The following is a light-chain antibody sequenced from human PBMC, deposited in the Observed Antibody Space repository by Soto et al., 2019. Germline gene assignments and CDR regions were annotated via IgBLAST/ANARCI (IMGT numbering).Light chain of an antibody. CDR1: QSISGH. V-gene: IGKV1-39*01. J-gene: IGKJ3*01. CDR2: ATS. CDR3: QQSYSSPRFT. Sequence: DIPMTQSPSSLSASVGDRVTITCRASQSISGHLNWYQHKPGKAPQLLIYATSTLHIGVPSRFSGSGSGTEFSLTISRLQPEDFATYYCQQSYSSPRFTFGPGTKVDI.